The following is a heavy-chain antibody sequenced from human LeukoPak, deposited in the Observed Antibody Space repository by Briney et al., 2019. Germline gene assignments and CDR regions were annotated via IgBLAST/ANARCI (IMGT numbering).Heavy chain of an antibody. CDR3: ARDGAPGSYYMDV. CDR1: GDSISKYF. J-gene: IGHJ6*03. CDR2: IYYSGST. D-gene: IGHD3-10*01. V-gene: IGHV4-59*12. Sequence: SETLSLTCSVSGDSISKYFWSWIRQPPGKGLQWIGYIYYSGSTNYNPSLKSRITISVDTSKNQFSLKLKSVTAADTAVYYCARDGAPGSYYMDVWGKGTTVTISS.